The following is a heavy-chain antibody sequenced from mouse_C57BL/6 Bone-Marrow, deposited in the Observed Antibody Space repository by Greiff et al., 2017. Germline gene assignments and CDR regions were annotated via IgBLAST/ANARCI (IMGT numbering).Heavy chain of an antibody. V-gene: IGHV1-52*01. CDR2: IDPSDSET. Sequence: VKLQQPGAELVRPGSSVKLSCKASGYTFTSYWMHWVKQRPIQGLEWIGNIDPSDSETHYNQKFKDKATLTVDKSSSTAYMQLSSLTSEDSAVYYCARRADYDYDLVYYAMDYWGQGTSVTVSS. J-gene: IGHJ4*01. D-gene: IGHD2-4*01. CDR3: ARRADYDYDLVYYAMDY. CDR1: GYTFTSYW.